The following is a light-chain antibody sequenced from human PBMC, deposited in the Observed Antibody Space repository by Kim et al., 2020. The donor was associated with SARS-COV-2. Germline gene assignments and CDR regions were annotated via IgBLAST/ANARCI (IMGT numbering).Light chain of an antibody. Sequence: VAPGQTASITCSGDKLGDKYTCWYQQKAGQSPVLVIYQDTKRPSGIPERFSGSNSGNTATLTISGTQAMDEADYFCQAWDINTVVFGGGTQLTVL. CDR1: KLGDKY. V-gene: IGLV3-1*01. CDR2: QDT. J-gene: IGLJ2*01. CDR3: QAWDINTVV.